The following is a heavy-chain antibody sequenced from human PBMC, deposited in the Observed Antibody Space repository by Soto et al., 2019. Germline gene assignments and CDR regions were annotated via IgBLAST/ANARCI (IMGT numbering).Heavy chain of an antibody. V-gene: IGHV3-53*01. D-gene: IGHD4-17*01. J-gene: IGHJ3*01. CDR3: ATPVTRLIAFDL. CDR2: IYAGDST. Sequence: GGSLRLSCVASGFTVSSHYMTWVRQTPGKGLEWVSIIYAGDSTFYADSVKGRFTISRDNSKNTVYLQLNSLRAEDTAVYCCATPVTRLIAFDLWGQGTMVTVSS. CDR1: GFTVSSHY.